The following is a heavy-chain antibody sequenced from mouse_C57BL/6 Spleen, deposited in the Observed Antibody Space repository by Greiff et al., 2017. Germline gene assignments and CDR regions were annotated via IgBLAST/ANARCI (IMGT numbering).Heavy chain of an antibody. J-gene: IGHJ1*03. CDR3: ARYGFYYDGSSYGYFDV. V-gene: IGHV1-52*01. Sequence: QVQLQQPGAELVRPGSSVKLSCKASGYTFTSYWMHWVKQRPIQGLEWIGNIDPSDSETHYNQKFKDKATLTVDKSSSTAYMQLSSLTSEDSAVXYCARYGFYYDGSSYGYFDVWGTGTTVTVSS. CDR1: GYTFTSYW. CDR2: IDPSDSET. D-gene: IGHD1-1*01.